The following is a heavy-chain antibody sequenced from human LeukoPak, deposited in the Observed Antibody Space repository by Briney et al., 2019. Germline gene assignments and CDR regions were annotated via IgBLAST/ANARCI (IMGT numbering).Heavy chain of an antibody. D-gene: IGHD6-6*01. V-gene: IGHV4-59*08. J-gene: IGHJ4*02. CDR3: ATPPPGYSRSSTPGSSPPYYFDH. Sequence: SSETLSLTCTVSGGSISTYYWSWIRQPPGKGLEWIGYIYYSGSTNYNPSLKSRVTISVDTSKNQFSLRLSSVTAADTAVYHCATPPPGYSRSSTPGSSPPYYFDHLGQGTLVNGSS. CDR2: IYYSGST. CDR1: GGSISTYY.